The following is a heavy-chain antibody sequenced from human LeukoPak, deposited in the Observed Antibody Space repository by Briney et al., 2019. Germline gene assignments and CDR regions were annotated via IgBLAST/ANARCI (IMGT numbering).Heavy chain of an antibody. Sequence: ASVKVSCKASGYTFSSYAINWVRQAPGQGLEWMEWISGYNGNTNHAQKFQGRVTMTTDTSTSTAYMELRSLRSDDTAVYYCARGLKAREAFDYWGQGTRVTVSS. CDR1: GYTFSSYA. CDR3: ARGLKAREAFDY. J-gene: IGHJ4*02. CDR2: ISGYNGNT. V-gene: IGHV1-18*01. D-gene: IGHD6-6*01.